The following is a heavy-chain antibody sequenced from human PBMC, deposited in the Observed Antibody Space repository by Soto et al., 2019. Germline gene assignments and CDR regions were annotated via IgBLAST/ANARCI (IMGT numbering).Heavy chain of an antibody. J-gene: IGHJ6*02. CDR1: GGTFSSYA. CDR3: ARDLGYYDSSGYPPAYYGMDV. Sequence: ASVKVSCKASGGTFSSYAISWVRQAPGQGLEWMGGIIPIFGTANYAQKFQGRVTITADKSTSTAYMELSSLRSEDTAVYYCARDLGYYDSSGYPPAYYGMDVWGQGTTVTAP. D-gene: IGHD3-22*01. CDR2: IIPIFGTA. V-gene: IGHV1-69*06.